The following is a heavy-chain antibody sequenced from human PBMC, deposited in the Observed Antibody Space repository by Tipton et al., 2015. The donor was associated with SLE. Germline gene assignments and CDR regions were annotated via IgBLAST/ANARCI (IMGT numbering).Heavy chain of an antibody. D-gene: IGHD3-10*01. CDR2: IYSGGST. CDR3: ARVTLWGVISY. J-gene: IGHJ4*02. CDR1: GFTVSSHY. V-gene: IGHV3-53*01. Sequence: SLRLSCAASGFTVSSHYMGWVRPAPGKGLEWASVIYSGGSTYYADSVKGRFTISRDNSKNTLYLQINSLRAEDTAVYYCARVTLWGVISYWGQGTLVTVSS.